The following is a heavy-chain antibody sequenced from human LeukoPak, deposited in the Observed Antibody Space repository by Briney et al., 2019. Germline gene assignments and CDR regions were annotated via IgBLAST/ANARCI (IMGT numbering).Heavy chain of an antibody. D-gene: IGHD2-2*01. J-gene: IGHJ4*02. CDR3: AKDRITDIVVVPAAPDY. Sequence: GRSLRLSCAASGFTFSSYGMHWVRQAPGKGLEWVAVISYDGSNKYYADSVKGRFTISRDNSKNTLYLQMNSLRAEDTAVYYCAKDRITDIVVVPAAPDYWGQGTLVTVSS. CDR2: ISYDGSNK. CDR1: GFTFSSYG. V-gene: IGHV3-30*18.